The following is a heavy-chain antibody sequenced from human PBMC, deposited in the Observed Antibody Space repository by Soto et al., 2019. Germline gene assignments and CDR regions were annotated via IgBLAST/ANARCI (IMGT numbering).Heavy chain of an antibody. CDR1: GGSISSGGYY. CDR3: ARTSPDCSTSCYDI. V-gene: IGHV4-61*08. Sequence: PSETLSLTCTVSGGSISSGGYYWSWIRQPPGKGLEWIGYIYYSGSTNYNPSLKSRVTISVDTSKNQFSLKLSSVTAADTAVYYCARTSPDCSTSCYDIWGQGTMVTVSS. J-gene: IGHJ3*02. CDR2: IYYSGST. D-gene: IGHD2-2*01.